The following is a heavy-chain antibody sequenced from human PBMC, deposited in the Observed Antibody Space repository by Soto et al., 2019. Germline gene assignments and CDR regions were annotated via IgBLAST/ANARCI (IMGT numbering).Heavy chain of an antibody. D-gene: IGHD2-15*01. CDR1: GDTFTSYY. CDR3: ARDTYCSGGSCQSEYFQH. CDR2: ISAYNGNT. V-gene: IGHV1-18*04. Sequence: GATVKVSCKAPGDTFTSYYMHCVRQAPGQGLEWMGWISAYNGNTNYAQKLQGRVTMTTDTSTSTAYMELRSLRSDDTAVYYCARDTYCSGGSCQSEYFQHWGQGTLVTVSS. J-gene: IGHJ1*01.